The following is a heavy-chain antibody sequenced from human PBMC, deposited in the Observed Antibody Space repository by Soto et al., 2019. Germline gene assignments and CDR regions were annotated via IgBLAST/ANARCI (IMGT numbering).Heavy chain of an antibody. CDR2: IWYDGNKK. J-gene: IGHJ5*01. CDR1: GFTLSHYG. D-gene: IGHD6-6*01. CDR3: VRWGGSSSSVRFDS. Sequence: GGSLRLSCAASGFTLSHYGMNWVRQAPGKGLEWVAVIWYDGNKKYYADSVKGRFTISRDNSKNTLNLQMNSLRVEDTAVYYCVRWGGSSSSVRFDSWGQGTLVTVSS. V-gene: IGHV3-33*01.